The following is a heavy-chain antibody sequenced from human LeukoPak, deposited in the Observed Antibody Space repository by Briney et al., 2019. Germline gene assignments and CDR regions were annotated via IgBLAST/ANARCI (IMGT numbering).Heavy chain of an antibody. CDR2: ISAYNGNT. CDR1: GYTFTSYG. CDR3: ARDSDFWSGYYPLENPKNIDY. Sequence: ASVKVSCKASGYTFTSYGISWVRQAPGQGLEWMGWISAYNGNTNYAHKLQGRVTITTDTSTSTAYMVLMSLRSADTAVYYCARDSDFWSGYYPLENPKNIDYWGQGTLVTVSS. J-gene: IGHJ4*02. D-gene: IGHD3-3*01. V-gene: IGHV1-18*01.